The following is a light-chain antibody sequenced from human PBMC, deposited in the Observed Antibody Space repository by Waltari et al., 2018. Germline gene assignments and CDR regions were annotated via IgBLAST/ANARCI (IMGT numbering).Light chain of an antibody. Sequence: EIVLTKSPGTLSLSPGERATLSCRASQSVSNNFLNWYQQQPGQAPRLLIYGASSRATGIPDRFSGSGSGTDFTLTISRLEPEDFAVYYCQQYDSIVLTFGGGTKVEI. CDR2: GAS. CDR3: QQYDSIVLT. V-gene: IGKV3-20*01. J-gene: IGKJ4*01. CDR1: QSVSNNF.